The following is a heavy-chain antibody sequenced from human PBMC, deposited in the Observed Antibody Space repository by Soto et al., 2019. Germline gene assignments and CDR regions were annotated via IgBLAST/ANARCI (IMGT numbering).Heavy chain of an antibody. D-gene: IGHD5-12*01. CDR2: INHSGST. CDR1: GGSFSGYY. CDR3: ASIVDIVPTSFSDYYYMDV. Sequence: QVQLQQWGAGLLKPSETLSLTCAVYGGSFSGYYWSWIRQPPGKGLEWIGEINHSGSTNYNPSLKSRVTISVDTSKNQFSLKLRSVTAADTAVYYCASIVDIVPTSFSDYYYMDVWGKGTTVTVSS. V-gene: IGHV4-34*01. J-gene: IGHJ6*03.